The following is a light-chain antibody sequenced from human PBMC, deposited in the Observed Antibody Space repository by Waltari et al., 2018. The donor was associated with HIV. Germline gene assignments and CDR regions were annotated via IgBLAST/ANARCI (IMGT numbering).Light chain of an antibody. J-gene: IGKJ1*01. CDR2: GAS. CDR1: QSVARN. CDR3: QQDNNWPPWT. Sequence: EIVMTQSPATLSVSPGERATLSCRASQSVARNLAWYQQKPGQAPRLLIYGASTRATGVPARFSGSGSWTEFTLTISSLQSEDFAVYYCQQDNNWPPWTFGQGSKVEI. V-gene: IGKV3-15*01.